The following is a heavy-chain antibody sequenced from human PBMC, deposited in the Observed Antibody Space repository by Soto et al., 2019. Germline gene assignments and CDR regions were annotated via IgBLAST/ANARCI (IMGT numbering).Heavy chain of an antibody. Sequence: GGALRLSWAASGFTFSKAWMNWVRQAPGKGLEWVGRIKSKTDGGTTDYAAPVKGRFTISRDDSKNTLYLQMKSLKTEDTAVYYCTTEPPPAWLPIGYRGQGTLVTVSP. V-gene: IGHV3-15*07. D-gene: IGHD3-9*01. CDR2: IKSKTDGGTT. J-gene: IGHJ4*02. CDR3: TTEPPPAWLPIGY. CDR1: GFTFSKAW.